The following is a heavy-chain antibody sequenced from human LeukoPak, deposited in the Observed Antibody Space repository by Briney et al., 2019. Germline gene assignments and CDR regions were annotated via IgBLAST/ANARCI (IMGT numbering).Heavy chain of an antibody. CDR3: ANSASSGWYLPFDY. J-gene: IGHJ4*02. CDR1: GFIFNNYA. Sequence: GGSLRLSCAASGFIFNNYAIHWVRQAPGKGLEWVANIKQDGSEKYYVDSVKGRFTISRDNAKNSLYLQMNSLRAEDTAVYYCANSASSGWYLPFDYWGQGTLVTVSS. CDR2: IKQDGSEK. D-gene: IGHD6-19*01. V-gene: IGHV3-7*03.